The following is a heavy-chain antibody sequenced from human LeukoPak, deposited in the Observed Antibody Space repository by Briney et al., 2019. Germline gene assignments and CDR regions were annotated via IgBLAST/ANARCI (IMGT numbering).Heavy chain of an antibody. Sequence: SETPSLTCTVSGYSISSGYYWSWIRQPPGKGLEWIGYVYYNGSINYNPSLKSRVTISVDTSKTQFSLRLSSVTAADTAVYWCARGVKLMGYSSGWYVGLDPWGQGTLVTVSS. CDR2: VYYNGSI. CDR1: GYSISSGYY. V-gene: IGHV4-61*01. J-gene: IGHJ5*02. CDR3: ARGVKLMGYSSGWYVGLDP. D-gene: IGHD6-19*01.